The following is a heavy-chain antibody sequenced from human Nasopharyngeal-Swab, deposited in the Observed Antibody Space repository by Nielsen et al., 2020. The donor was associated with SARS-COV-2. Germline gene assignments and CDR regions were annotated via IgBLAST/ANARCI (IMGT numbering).Heavy chain of an antibody. J-gene: IGHJ4*02. V-gene: IGHV3-23*01. D-gene: IGHD1-26*01. Sequence: GGSLTLPCAASGFSPSTYAMSWVRPAPGKGLEWGAAISGCGDSAYYVDSVKGRFTVSRDNSKNTLYLQVTSLRLEDTAVYYCARDPIVGSTGWFLDYWGPGTLVTLSS. CDR2: ISGCGDSA. CDR3: ARDPIVGSTGWFLDY. CDR1: GFSPSTYA.